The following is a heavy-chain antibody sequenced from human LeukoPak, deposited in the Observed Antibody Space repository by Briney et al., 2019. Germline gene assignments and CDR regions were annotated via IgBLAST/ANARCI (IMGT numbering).Heavy chain of an antibody. V-gene: IGHV3-23*01. D-gene: IGHD3-10*01. CDR3: AKGGRSLRWFREPPPPTHAFDI. CDR2: ISGSGGST. CDR1: GFTFSSYA. J-gene: IGHJ3*02. Sequence: GGSLRLSCAASGFTFSSYAMSWVRQAPGKGLEWVSAISGSGGSTYYADSVKGRFTISRDNSENTLYLQMNSLRAEDTAVYYCAKGGRSLRWFREPPPPTHAFDIWGQGTMVTVSS.